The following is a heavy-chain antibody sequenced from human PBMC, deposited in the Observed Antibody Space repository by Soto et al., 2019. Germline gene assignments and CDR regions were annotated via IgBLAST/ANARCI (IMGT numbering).Heavy chain of an antibody. CDR1: GFTLVSYA. V-gene: IGHV3-64*01. Sequence: EVQLVESGGGWVQPGGSRGFSCAASGFTLVSYAMHWVGQAPGKGLEYFSAISGNGGSTYYANSVKGRFTISRDNSKNTLYLQMGSLRAEDMAVYYCARGPGYYFDYWGQGTLVTVSS. J-gene: IGHJ4*02. CDR2: ISGNGGST. CDR3: ARGPGYYFDY.